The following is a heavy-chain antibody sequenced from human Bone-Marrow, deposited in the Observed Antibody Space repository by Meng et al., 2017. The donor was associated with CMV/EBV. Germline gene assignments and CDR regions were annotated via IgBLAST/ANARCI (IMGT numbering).Heavy chain of an antibody. Sequence: ASVKVSCKASGGTFSSYAISWVRQAPGQGLEWMGWINTSKGNTNNAQRFQGRVTMTTDTSTSTAYMELRSLRSDDTAVYYCARDPLYQLPPIQYGMDVWGQGTTVTVSS. CDR3: ARDPLYQLPPIQYGMDV. D-gene: IGHD2-2*01. CDR1: GGTFSSYA. CDR2: INTSKGNT. J-gene: IGHJ6*02. V-gene: IGHV1-18*01.